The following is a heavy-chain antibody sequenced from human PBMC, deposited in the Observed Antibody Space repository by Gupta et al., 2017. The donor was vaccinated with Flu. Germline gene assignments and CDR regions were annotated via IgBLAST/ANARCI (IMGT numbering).Heavy chain of an antibody. CDR1: Y. J-gene: IGHJ4*02. V-gene: IGHV4-34*01. D-gene: IGHD6-19*01. CDR3: ARPTAGYTSGWYGGHFDY. CDR2: INHSGST. Sequence: YWRWVRQPPGKGLEWIGEINHSGSTNYNPSLKSRVTISVDTSKDQFSLKLRSVTAADTSVYYCARPTAGYTSGWYGGHFDYWGQGTLVTVSS.